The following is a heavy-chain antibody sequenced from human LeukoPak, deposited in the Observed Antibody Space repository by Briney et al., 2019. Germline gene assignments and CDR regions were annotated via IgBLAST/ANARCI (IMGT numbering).Heavy chain of an antibody. CDR3: TRGWYCSGGSCYGDAFDI. CDR1: GFTFGDYA. CDR2: ISSKAYGGTT. V-gene: IGHV3-49*03. D-gene: IGHD2-15*01. Sequence: GGSLRLSCTASGFTFGDYAMSWFRQAPGKGLEWVGFISSKAYGGTTEYAASVKGSFTISGDDSNSIAYPQMNSLKTEDTAVYYCTRGWYCSGGSCYGDAFDIWGQGTMVTVSS. J-gene: IGHJ3*02.